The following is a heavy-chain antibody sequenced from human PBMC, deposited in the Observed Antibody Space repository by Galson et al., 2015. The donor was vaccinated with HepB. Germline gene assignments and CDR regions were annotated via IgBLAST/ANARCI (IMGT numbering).Heavy chain of an antibody. J-gene: IGHJ4*02. D-gene: IGHD3-10*01. V-gene: IGHV3-23*01. Sequence: SLRLSCAASGFTFSSYAMSWVRQAPGKGLEWVSAISGSGGSTYYADSVKGRFTISRDNSKNTLYLQMNSLRAEDTAVYYCAKDQQFGELLFDYWGQGTLVTVSS. CDR1: GFTFSSYA. CDR3: AKDQQFGELLFDY. CDR2: ISGSGGST.